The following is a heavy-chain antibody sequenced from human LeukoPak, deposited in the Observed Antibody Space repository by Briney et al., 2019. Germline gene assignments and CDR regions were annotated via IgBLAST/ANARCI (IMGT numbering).Heavy chain of an antibody. D-gene: IGHD3-22*01. J-gene: IGHJ4*02. CDR2: IYMSGST. Sequence: SQTLSLTCTVSGGSVSSASYYWSWVRQPAGKGLEWIGLIYMSGSTNYNPSLKSRVTISVDTSKNQFSLQLSSLTAADTAVYYCAGGYSSGWTAGLDFWGQGTLVTVPS. CDR1: GGSVSSASYY. CDR3: AGGYSSGWTAGLDF. V-gene: IGHV4-61*02.